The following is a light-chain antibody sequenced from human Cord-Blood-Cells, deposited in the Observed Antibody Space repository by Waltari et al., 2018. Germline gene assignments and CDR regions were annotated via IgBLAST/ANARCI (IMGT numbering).Light chain of an antibody. Sequence: DIQMTQSPSSLSASVGDRVTITCRASQSISSYLNWYQQKPGKAPKLLIYAASSLQSGVPSRFNGSGSGTDFTLTISSLQPEDFATYYCQQSYSTPWTFGQGTKGEIK. CDR1: QSISSY. CDR3: QQSYSTPWT. CDR2: AAS. J-gene: IGKJ1*01. V-gene: IGKV1-39*01.